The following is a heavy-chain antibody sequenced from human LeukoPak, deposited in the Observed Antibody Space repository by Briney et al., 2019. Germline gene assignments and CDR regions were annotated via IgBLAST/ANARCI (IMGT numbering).Heavy chain of an antibody. D-gene: IGHD4-17*01. CDR1: GYTFTSYG. J-gene: IGHJ4*02. CDR3: ARDNGDYWFDY. CDR2: ISVYNGNT. Sequence: ASVKVSCKASGYTFTSYGISWVRQAPGQGLEWMGWISVYNGNTNYAQKLQGRVTMTSDTSTRTAYMELRSLRFDDTAVYYCARDNGDYWFDYWGQGTLVTVSS. V-gene: IGHV1-18*01.